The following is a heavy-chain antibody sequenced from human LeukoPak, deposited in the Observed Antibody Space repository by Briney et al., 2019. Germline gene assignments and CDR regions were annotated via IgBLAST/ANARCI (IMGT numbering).Heavy chain of an antibody. CDR2: ISGSSIYT. CDR3: VRDISGYYFDY. Sequence: GGSLRLPCAASGFTFNNYAIHWVRQAPGKGLEWVSYISGSSIYTRYADSVKGRFTISRDNAKNSLYLQMNSLRAEDTALYYCVRDISGYYFDYWGQGTLVTVSS. D-gene: IGHD3-22*01. J-gene: IGHJ4*02. CDR1: GFTFNNYA. V-gene: IGHV3-11*05.